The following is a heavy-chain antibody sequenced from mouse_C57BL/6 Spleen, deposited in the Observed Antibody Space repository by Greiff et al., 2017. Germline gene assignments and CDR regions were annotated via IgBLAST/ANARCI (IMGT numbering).Heavy chain of an antibody. CDR3: AKDYVSSIFDY. CDR2: IYPRSGNT. CDR1: GYTFTSYG. D-gene: IGHD1-1*01. Sequence: QVQLQQSGAELARPGASVKLSCKASGYTFTSYGISWVKQRTGQGLEWIGEIYPRSGNTYYNEKFKGKATLTVDKSSSTAYMELRSLTSEDSAVYFCAKDYVSSIFDYWGQGTTLTVSS. J-gene: IGHJ2*01. V-gene: IGHV1-81*01.